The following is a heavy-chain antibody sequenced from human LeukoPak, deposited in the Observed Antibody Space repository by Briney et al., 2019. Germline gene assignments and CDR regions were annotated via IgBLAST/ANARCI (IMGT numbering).Heavy chain of an antibody. V-gene: IGHV1-2*02. CDR3: AREAKYSSGWYIRGDDAFDI. CDR1: GYTFTGYY. J-gene: IGHJ3*02. CDR2: INPNSGGT. Sequence: ASVKVSCKASGYTFTGYYMHWVRQAPGQGLEGMGWINPNSGGTNYAQKFQGRVTMTRDTSISTAYMELSRLRSDDTAVYYCAREAKYSSGWYIRGDDAFDIWGQGTMVTVSS. D-gene: IGHD6-19*01.